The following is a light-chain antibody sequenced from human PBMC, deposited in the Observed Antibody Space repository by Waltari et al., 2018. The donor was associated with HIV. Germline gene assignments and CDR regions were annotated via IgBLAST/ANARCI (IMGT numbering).Light chain of an antibody. CDR2: RNN. V-gene: IGLV1-47*01. CDR3: ATWDDNLSGWV. CDR1: TSNIGNNY. Sequence: QSVLTQPPSASATPGQRVTISCSGTTSNIGNNYVYWYQPLPGTAPKVLIYRNNYRPSGVPDRFSGSKSGTSASLAISGLRSEDEADYYCATWDDNLSGWVFGGGTKLTVL. J-gene: IGLJ3*02.